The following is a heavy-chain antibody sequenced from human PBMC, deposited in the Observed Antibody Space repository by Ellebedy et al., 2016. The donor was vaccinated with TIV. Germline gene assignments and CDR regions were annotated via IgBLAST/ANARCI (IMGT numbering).Heavy chain of an antibody. V-gene: IGHV3-33*01. CDR3: ARDVLYYADDL. CDR2: IWFDGSKQ. CDR1: GFTFSSHG. D-gene: IGHD3-10*01. J-gene: IGHJ4*02. Sequence: PGGSLRLSCVGSGFTFSSHGMHWVRQAPGKGLEWVAIIWFDGSKQHYAESVKGRFIISRDDSKNTLYLQMSSLRAEDTAVYYCARDVLYYADDLWGQGTRVTVSS.